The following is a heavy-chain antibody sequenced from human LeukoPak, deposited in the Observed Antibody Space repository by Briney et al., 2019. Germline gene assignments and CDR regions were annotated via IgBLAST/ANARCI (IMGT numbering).Heavy chain of an antibody. J-gene: IGHJ3*02. CDR2: ISASGDVT. CDR1: GFTFSSYS. CDR3: AKSLFTSATGTGRAFHT. V-gene: IGHV3-23*01. Sequence: GGSLRLSCAASGFTFSSYSMNWVRQAPGRGLEWVSAISASGDVTFYADSLRGRFTISRDNSKSTLYLQMNGLRAEDTAIFYCAKSLFTSATGTGRAFHTWGQGTRVTVSS. D-gene: IGHD1-1*01.